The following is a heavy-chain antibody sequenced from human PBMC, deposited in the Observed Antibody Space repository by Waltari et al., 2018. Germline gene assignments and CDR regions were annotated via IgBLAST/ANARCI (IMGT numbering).Heavy chain of an antibody. CDR3: ASSGSGSYRLPGY. D-gene: IGHD3-10*01. CDR1: GYSISSGYY. J-gene: IGHJ4*02. Sequence: QVQLQESGPGLVKPSETLSLTCAVSGYSISSGYYWGWIRQPPGKGLEWIGSIYHSGSTYYNPSLKSRVTISVDTSKNQFSLKLSSVTAADTAVYYCASSGSGSYRLPGYWGQGTLVTVSS. CDR2: IYHSGST. V-gene: IGHV4-38-2*01.